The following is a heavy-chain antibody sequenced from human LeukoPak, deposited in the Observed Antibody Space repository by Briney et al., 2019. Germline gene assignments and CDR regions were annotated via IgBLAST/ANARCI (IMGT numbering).Heavy chain of an antibody. D-gene: IGHD1-26*01. CDR3: AKAWWEPPYYFDY. J-gene: IGHJ4*02. Sequence: PGGSLRLSCAASGFTFSSYAMSWVRQAPGKGLEWVSAISGSGGSTYYADSVKGRFTISRDNSKNTLYLQMNSLKAEDTAVYYCAKAWWEPPYYFDYWGQGTLVTVSS. V-gene: IGHV3-23*01. CDR1: GFTFSSYA. CDR2: ISGSGGST.